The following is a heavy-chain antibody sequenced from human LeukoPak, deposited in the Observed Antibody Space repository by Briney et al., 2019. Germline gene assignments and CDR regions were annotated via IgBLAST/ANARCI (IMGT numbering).Heavy chain of an antibody. V-gene: IGHV4-59*08. Sequence: GSLRLSCAASGFTFTSYWMSWVRQVPGKGLEWIGYVFYSGGTLYNPSLESRVTISVDTSKTHFSLELTSVTAADTAVYYCARHMSVTYDAFDLWGRGTMVTVSS. D-gene: IGHD2-21*02. CDR2: VFYSGGT. J-gene: IGHJ3*01. CDR1: GFTFTSYW. CDR3: ARHMSVTYDAFDL.